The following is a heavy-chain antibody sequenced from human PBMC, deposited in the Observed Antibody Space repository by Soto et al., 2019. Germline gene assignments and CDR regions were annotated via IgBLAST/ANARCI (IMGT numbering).Heavy chain of an antibody. D-gene: IGHD6-13*01. CDR2: INSNSAYI. Sequence: GGSLRLSCTASEFSLSTYSMNWVRQAPGKGLEWVSTINSNSAYIYYTDALRGRFTISRDNAKNSLHLQMNSLRAEDTAVYYCTRDASRDSSARGWFDPWGPGTLVTVSS. CDR3: TRDASRDSSARGWFDP. J-gene: IGHJ5*02. V-gene: IGHV3-21*01. CDR1: EFSLSTYS.